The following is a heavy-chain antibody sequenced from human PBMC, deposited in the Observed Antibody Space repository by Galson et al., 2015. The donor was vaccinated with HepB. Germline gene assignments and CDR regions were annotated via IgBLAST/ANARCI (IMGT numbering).Heavy chain of an antibody. CDR2: ISAYNGNT. J-gene: IGHJ5*02. Sequence: SVKVSCKASGYTFTSYGISWVRQAPGQGLEWMGWISAYNGNTNYAQKLQGRVTMTTDTSTSTAYMELRSLRSDDTAVYYCARDSAYYDFWSGYYLSGWFDPWGQGTLVTVSS. CDR1: GYTFTSYG. V-gene: IGHV1-18*01. D-gene: IGHD3-3*01. CDR3: ARDSAYYDFWSGYYLSGWFDP.